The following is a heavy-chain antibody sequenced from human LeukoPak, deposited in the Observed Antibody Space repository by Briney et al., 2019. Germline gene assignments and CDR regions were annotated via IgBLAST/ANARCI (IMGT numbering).Heavy chain of an antibody. CDR3: ARALWAVAGRGDYFDY. CDR1: GFIFSSYE. V-gene: IGHV3-48*03. J-gene: IGHJ4*02. Sequence: GGSLRLSCAASGFIFSSYEMNWVRQAPGKGLEWVSYISSSGSTIYYADSVKGRFTISRDNAKNSLYLQMNSLRAEDTAVYDCARALWAVAGRGDYFDYWGQGTLVTGSS. D-gene: IGHD6-19*01. CDR2: ISSSGSTI.